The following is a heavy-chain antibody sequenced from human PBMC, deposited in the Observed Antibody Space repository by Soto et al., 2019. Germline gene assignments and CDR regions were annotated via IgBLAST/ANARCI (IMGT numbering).Heavy chain of an antibody. D-gene: IGHD4-17*01. V-gene: IGHV1-69*13. CDR3: ARDKGGDYASRGDKGMDV. Sequence: ASVKVSCKASGGTFSRYAISWVRQAPGQGLEWMGGIIPIFGTANYAQKFQGRVTITADESTSTAYMELSSLRSEDAAVYYCARDKGGDYASRGDKGMDVWGQGTTVTVSS. J-gene: IGHJ6*02. CDR2: IIPIFGTA. CDR1: GGTFSRYA.